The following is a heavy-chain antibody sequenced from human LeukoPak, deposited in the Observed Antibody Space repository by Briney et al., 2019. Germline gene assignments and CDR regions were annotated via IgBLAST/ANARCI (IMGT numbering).Heavy chain of an antibody. J-gene: IGHJ4*02. Sequence: SETLSVTCTVSGGSISSYYWSWIRQPPGKGLEWIGYIYYSGSTNYNPSLKSRVTISVDTSKNQFSLKLSSVTAADTAVYYCARQSGYSYGYAFDYWGQGTLVTVSS. CDR2: IYYSGST. CDR1: GGSISSYY. D-gene: IGHD5-18*01. V-gene: IGHV4-59*01. CDR3: ARQSGYSYGYAFDY.